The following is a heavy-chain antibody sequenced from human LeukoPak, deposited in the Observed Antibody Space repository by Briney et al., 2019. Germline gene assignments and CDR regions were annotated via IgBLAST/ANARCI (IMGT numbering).Heavy chain of an antibody. D-gene: IGHD3-10*01. J-gene: IGHJ6*02. CDR1: GFTFSGYA. V-gene: IGHV3-30*01. CDR2: ISSDGTNR. Sequence: GRSLRLSCAASGFTFSGYALHWVRQAPGKGLEWVAVISSDGTNRYYADSVKGRFTISRDNSKNTLYLQMNSLRAEDTAVYYCARALRFGELLNSYYYYGMDVWGQGTTVTVSS. CDR3: ARALRFGELLNSYYYYGMDV.